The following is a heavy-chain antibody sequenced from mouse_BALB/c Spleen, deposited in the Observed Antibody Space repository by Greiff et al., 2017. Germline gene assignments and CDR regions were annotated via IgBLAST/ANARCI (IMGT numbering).Heavy chain of an antibody. CDR3: AREYGNYPRGFAY. CDR1: GFTFSSFG. CDR2: ISSGSSTI. D-gene: IGHD2-10*02. V-gene: IGHV5-17*02. J-gene: IGHJ3*01. Sequence: EVKLMESGGGLVQPGGSRKLSCAASGFTFSSFGMHWVRQAPEKGLEWVAYISSGSSTIYYADTVKGRFTISRDNPKNTLFLQMTSLRSEDTAMYYCAREYGNYPRGFAYWGQGTLVTVSA.